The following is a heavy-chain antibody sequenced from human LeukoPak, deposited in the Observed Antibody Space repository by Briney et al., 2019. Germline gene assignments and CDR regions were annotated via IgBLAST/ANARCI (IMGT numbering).Heavy chain of an antibody. CDR1: GFTFSSYA. CDR2: VSYDASEK. Sequence: GALRLSCAASGFTFSSYAMSWVRQAPGKGLEWVAVVSYDASEKYYADSVKGRFTISRDNSKSTLYLQMNSLRREDTAVYYCARPYSSGWYGDFDYWGQGTLVTVSS. V-gene: IGHV3-30-3*01. D-gene: IGHD6-19*01. J-gene: IGHJ4*02. CDR3: ARPYSSGWYGDFDY.